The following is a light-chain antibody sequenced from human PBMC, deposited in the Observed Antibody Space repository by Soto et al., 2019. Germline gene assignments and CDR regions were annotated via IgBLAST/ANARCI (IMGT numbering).Light chain of an antibody. Sequence: EIVLTQSPDTLSLSPGERATLSCWASQSVSSSYLAWYQQKPGQAPRLLIYGASSRATGIPDRFSGSGSGTDFTLTISRLEPEDFAVNYCQQYGSSLPYTFGQGTKLEIK. CDR3: QQYGSSLPYT. CDR2: GAS. J-gene: IGKJ2*01. V-gene: IGKV3-20*01. CDR1: QSVSSSY.